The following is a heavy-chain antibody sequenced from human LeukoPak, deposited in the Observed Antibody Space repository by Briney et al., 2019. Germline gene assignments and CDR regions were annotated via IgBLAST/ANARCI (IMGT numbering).Heavy chain of an antibody. CDR1: GGSINSYY. J-gene: IGHJ5*02. CDR2: IYTSGST. V-gene: IGHV4-4*07. CDR3: ARDSPNSVWFDP. D-gene: IGHD3-10*01. Sequence: PSETLSLPCTLSGGSINSYYWIWIRQPAGKGLEWIGRIYTSGSTNYNPSLKSRVTMSVDTSKNQLSLRLSSVTAADTAVYYCARDSPNSVWFDPWGQGTLVTVSS.